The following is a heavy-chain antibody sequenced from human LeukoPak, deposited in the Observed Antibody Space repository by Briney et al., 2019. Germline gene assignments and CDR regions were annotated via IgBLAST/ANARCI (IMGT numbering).Heavy chain of an antibody. J-gene: IGHJ6*02. D-gene: IGHD3-10*01. CDR3: ARGRRYYGSGSSYGMDV. CDR2: NNHRGST. Sequence: SETLSLTCAVYGGSFSGYYWSWTRQPPGKGLECIGENNHRGSTNNHPSLKSRVTISVDTSKNQFSLKLGSVTAADTAGYYCARGRRYYGSGSSYGMDVWGQGTTVTVSS. CDR1: GGSFSGYY. V-gene: IGHV4-34*01.